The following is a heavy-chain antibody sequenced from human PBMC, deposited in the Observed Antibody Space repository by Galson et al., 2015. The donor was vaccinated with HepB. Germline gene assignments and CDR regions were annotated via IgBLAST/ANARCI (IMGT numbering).Heavy chain of an antibody. D-gene: IGHD6-19*01. Sequence: SVKVSCKASGYTFTSYGISWVRQAPGQGLEWMGWISAYNGNTNYAQKLQGRVTMTTDTSTSTAYMELRSLRSDDTAVYYCARVPNSSGWYRYWYFDLWGRGTLVTVSS. V-gene: IGHV1-18*01. J-gene: IGHJ2*01. CDR1: GYTFTSYG. CDR2: ISAYNGNT. CDR3: ARVPNSSGWYRYWYFDL.